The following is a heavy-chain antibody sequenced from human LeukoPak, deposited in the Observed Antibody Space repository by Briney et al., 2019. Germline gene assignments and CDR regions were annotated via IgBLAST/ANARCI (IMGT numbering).Heavy chain of an antibody. CDR1: GYTFTSYD. V-gene: IGHV1-8*01. D-gene: IGHD1-26*01. Sequence: ASVKFSCKASGYTFTSYDINWVRQATGQGLEWMGWMNPNSGNTGYAQKFQGRVTMTRNTSISTAYMELSSLRSEDTAVYYCARTSGSYYYFDYWGQGTLVTVSS. CDR3: ARTSGSYYYFDY. CDR2: MNPNSGNT. J-gene: IGHJ4*02.